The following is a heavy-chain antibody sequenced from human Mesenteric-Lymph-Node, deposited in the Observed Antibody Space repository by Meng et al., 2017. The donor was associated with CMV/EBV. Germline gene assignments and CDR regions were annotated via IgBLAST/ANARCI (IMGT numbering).Heavy chain of an antibody. D-gene: IGHD4-17*01. CDR3: ARDPPVDGDYVGGGGWFDP. J-gene: IGHJ5*02. CDR1: GYKFTGFY. Sequence: ASVKVSCKASGYKFTGFYIHWVRQAPGQGLEWMGWINPNNGDTKFSQKFQGRVTMTRDTSISTAYMELSSLRSEDTAVYYCARDPPVDGDYVGGGGWFDPWGQGTLVTVSS. V-gene: IGHV1-2*02. CDR2: INPNNGDT.